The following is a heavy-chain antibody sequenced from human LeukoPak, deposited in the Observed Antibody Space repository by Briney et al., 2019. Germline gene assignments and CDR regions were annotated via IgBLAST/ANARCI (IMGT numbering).Heavy chain of an antibody. J-gene: IGHJ6*04. CDR2: IYPGDSDT. Sequence: GESLKISCKGSGYSFTSYWIGWVRQMPGKGLEWMGIIYPGDSDTRYSPSFQGQVTISADKSISTAYLQWSSLKASDTAMYYCAIHPLQLERPSGYYYGMDVWGKGTTVTVSS. CDR3: AIHPLQLERPSGYYYGMDV. CDR1: GYSFTSYW. D-gene: IGHD1-1*01. V-gene: IGHV5-51*01.